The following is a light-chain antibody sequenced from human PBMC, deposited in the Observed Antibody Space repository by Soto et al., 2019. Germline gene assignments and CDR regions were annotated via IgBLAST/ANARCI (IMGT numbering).Light chain of an antibody. CDR3: QQYGDSPT. V-gene: IGKV3-11*01. J-gene: IGKJ1*01. CDR2: DAS. Sequence: EIGFTQSPATLSLSPEERATLSCRASQSVSSYLAWYQQKPGQAPRLLIYDASNRATGIPARFSGSGSGTDFTLTISRLEPEDFAVFYCQQYGDSPTFGHGTKVDIK. CDR1: QSVSSY.